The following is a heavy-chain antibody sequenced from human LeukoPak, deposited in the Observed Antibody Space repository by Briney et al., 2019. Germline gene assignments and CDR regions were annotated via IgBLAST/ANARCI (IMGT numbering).Heavy chain of an antibody. CDR1: GGTFSSYA. CDR2: IIPIFGTA. J-gene: IGHJ4*02. D-gene: IGHD5-12*01. Sequence: ASVKVSCKASGGTFSSYAISWVRQAPGQGLEWMGGIIPIFGTANYAQKFRGRVTITADESTSTAYMELSSLRSEDTAVYYCARASGYDSVDDPYYFDYWGQGTLVTVSS. V-gene: IGHV1-69*13. CDR3: ARASGYDSVDDPYYFDY.